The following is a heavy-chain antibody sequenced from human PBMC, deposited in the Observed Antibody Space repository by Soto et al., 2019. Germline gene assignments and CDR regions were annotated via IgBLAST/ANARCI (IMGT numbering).Heavy chain of an antibody. J-gene: IGHJ5*01. D-gene: IGHD5-18*01. CDR3: AKSRDGYKPLLS. CDR1: GCSISSSSYY. V-gene: IGHV4-61*05. CDR2: IYYSGST. Sequence: PSKTLSITCTVSGCSISSSSYYWYWIRHPPGKGLEWIGYIYYSGSTNYNPSLKSRVTISVDTSKNQFSLKVFSVTAADTAVYYGAKSRDGYKPLLSWCKGSVV.